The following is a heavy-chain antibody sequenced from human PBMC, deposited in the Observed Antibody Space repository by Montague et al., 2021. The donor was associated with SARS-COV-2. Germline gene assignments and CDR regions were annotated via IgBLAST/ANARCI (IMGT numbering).Heavy chain of an antibody. CDR2: IYSGGST. Sequence: SLRLSCAASGFTVSSSYMSWVRQAPGKGLEWVPDIYSGGSTYYADSVKGRFTISRDNSKNTVYLQMNSLRAEDTAVYYCARDTPKRLNYYYGMDVWGQGTTVTVSS. CDR1: GFTVSSSY. J-gene: IGHJ6*02. V-gene: IGHV3-66*01. CDR3: ARDTPKRLNYYYGMDV. D-gene: IGHD6-25*01.